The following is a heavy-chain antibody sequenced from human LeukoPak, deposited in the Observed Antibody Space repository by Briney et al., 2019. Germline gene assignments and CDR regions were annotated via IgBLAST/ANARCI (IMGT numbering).Heavy chain of an antibody. Sequence: PSETLSLTCAVSGGSISSSYWWSWIRQPPGKGLEWIGEIYHSGSTNYNLSLKSRVTISVDKSKNQFSLKLNSVTAADTAVYYCARDTIGIGLRLGEYTDYWGQGTLVTVSS. J-gene: IGHJ4*02. CDR1: GGSISSSYW. CDR2: IYHSGST. V-gene: IGHV4-4*02. CDR3: ARDTIGIGLRLGEYTDY. D-gene: IGHD3-16*01.